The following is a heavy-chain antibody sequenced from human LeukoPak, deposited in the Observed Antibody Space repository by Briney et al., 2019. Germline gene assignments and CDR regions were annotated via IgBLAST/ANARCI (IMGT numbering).Heavy chain of an antibody. J-gene: IGHJ4*02. CDR2: ISSSGSTI. Sequence: HPGGSLRLSCAASGSTFSDYYMSWIRQAPGKGLEWVSYISSSGSTIYYADSVKGRFTISRDNAKNSLYLQMNSLRAEDTAVYYCARAPFCSSTSCPNVIDYWGQGTLVTVSS. CDR3: ARAPFCSSTSCPNVIDY. D-gene: IGHD2-2*01. V-gene: IGHV3-11*01. CDR1: GSTFSDYY.